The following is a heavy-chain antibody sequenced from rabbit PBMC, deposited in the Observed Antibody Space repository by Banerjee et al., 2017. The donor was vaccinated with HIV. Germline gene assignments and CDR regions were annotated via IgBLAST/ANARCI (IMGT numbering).Heavy chain of an antibody. V-gene: IGHV1S45*01. Sequence: QEQLEESGGGLVQPEGSLTLTCKASGIDFSGYYYICWVRQAPGKGLEWIACIYTDSGITYYASWARGRFTISKTLSTTVTLQMTSLTAADTATYFCARDEAGDGACALDLWGPGTLVTVS. J-gene: IGHJ6*01. CDR3: ARDEAGDGACALDL. D-gene: IGHD2-1*01. CDR1: GIDFSGYYY. CDR2: IYTDSGIT.